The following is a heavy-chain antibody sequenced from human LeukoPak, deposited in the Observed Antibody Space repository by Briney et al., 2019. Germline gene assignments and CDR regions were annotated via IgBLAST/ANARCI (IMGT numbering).Heavy chain of an antibody. V-gene: IGHV4-61*01. CDR1: GGSVTSGNYH. D-gene: IGHD5-24*01. J-gene: IGHJ4*02. CDR3: AAWQTIIFDY. Sequence: PSETLSLTCTVSGGSVTSGNYHWTWIRQPPGTGLEWVGYISYSGSTDYNPSLRGRVTMSLDRPRNQFSLKLSSVSAADTAVYYCAAWQTIIFDYWGQGSLVTVSS. CDR2: ISYSGST.